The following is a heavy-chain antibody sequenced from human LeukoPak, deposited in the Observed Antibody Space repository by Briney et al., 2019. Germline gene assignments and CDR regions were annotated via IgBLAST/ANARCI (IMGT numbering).Heavy chain of an antibody. J-gene: IGHJ2*01. Sequence: GGSLRLSCAASGFTFSGHAMSWVRQAPVKGLEWVSAISGSSGRTYYADSVKGRFTISRDNSKNTLYLQMNSLRAEDTAVYYCAKDRVYCSSTSCYTYYFFWYFDLWGRGTLVTVSS. CDR1: GFTFSGHA. CDR2: ISGSSGRT. V-gene: IGHV3-23*01. CDR3: AKDRVYCSSTSCYTYYFFWYFDL. D-gene: IGHD2-2*02.